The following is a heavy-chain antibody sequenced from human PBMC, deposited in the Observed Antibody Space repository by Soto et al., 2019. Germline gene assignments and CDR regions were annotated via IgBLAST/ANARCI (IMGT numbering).Heavy chain of an antibody. CDR1: GDSISSGDYY. Sequence: SETLSLTCTVSGDSISSGDYYWSWIRQPPGKGLEWIGYIYYSGSTYYNPSLKSRVTISVDTSKNQFSLKLSSVTAADTAVYYCARDRVTTVTPYYYYYGMDVWGQGTTVTVSS. V-gene: IGHV4-30-4*01. CDR2: IYYSGST. J-gene: IGHJ6*02. CDR3: ARDRVTTVTPYYYYYGMDV. D-gene: IGHD4-4*01.